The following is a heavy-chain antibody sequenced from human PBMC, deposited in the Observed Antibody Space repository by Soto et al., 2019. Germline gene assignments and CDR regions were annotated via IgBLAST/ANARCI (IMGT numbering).Heavy chain of an antibody. CDR1: GGTFSSYT. V-gene: IGHV1-69*02. CDR2: IIPILGIA. Sequence: QVQLVQSGAEVKKPGSSVKVSCKASGGTFSSYTISWVRQAPGQGLEWMGRIIPILGIANYAQKFQGRVTITADKSTSQAYMELSSLRSEDTAVYYCVSGSGYSYGPYYYYYYMDVWGKGTTVTVSS. CDR3: VSGSGYSYGPYYYYYYMDV. J-gene: IGHJ6*03. D-gene: IGHD5-18*01.